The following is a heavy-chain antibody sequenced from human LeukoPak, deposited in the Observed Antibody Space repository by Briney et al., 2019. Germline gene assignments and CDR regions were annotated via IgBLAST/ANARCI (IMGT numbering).Heavy chain of an antibody. V-gene: IGHV4-59*12. D-gene: IGHD3-10*01. CDR2: IYHSGST. CDR3: ARGPLVLLWFGAHTH. CDR1: GGSISSYY. Sequence: KSSETLSLTCTVSGGSISSYYWSWIRQPPGKGLEWIGSIYHSGSTYYNPSLKSRVTISVDTSKNQFSLKLSSVTAADTAVYYCARGPLVLLWFGAHTHWGQGTLVTVSS. J-gene: IGHJ4*02.